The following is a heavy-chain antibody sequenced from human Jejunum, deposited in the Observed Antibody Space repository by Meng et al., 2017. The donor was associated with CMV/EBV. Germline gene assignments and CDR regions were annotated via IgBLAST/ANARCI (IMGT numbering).Heavy chain of an antibody. D-gene: IGHD6-19*01. J-gene: IGHJ4*02. CDR2: ININTGNP. Sequence: QVQLVQSGSEXXXXXDXVKXSCQAAGYTFTSSSMNWVRHAPGQGLEWMGWININTGNPTYAQGFTGRFVFSLDTSVSTAYLQIDSLKADDTAVYYCARGNGWRFDYWGQGTLVTVSS. CDR3: ARGNGWRFDY. V-gene: IGHV7-4-1*01. CDR1: GYTFTSSS.